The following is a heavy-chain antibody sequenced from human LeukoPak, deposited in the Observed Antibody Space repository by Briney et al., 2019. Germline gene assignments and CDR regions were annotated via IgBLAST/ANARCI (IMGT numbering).Heavy chain of an antibody. V-gene: IGHV4-39*06. J-gene: IGHJ4*02. CDR1: GDPVKNTNYY. Sequence: SETLSLTRNVSGDPVKNTNYYLAWLRQSPGEGLEWIGSINYRGNTYFNPSLKSRITLSVDSSMNQFALKLTSVTAADTAMFFCARVTYRSSSPFCNFWGQGTLVTVSS. CDR2: INYRGNT. D-gene: IGHD6-6*01. CDR3: ARVTYRSSSPFCNF.